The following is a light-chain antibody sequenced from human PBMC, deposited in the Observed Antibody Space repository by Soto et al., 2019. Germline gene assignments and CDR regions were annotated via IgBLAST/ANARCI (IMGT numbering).Light chain of an antibody. Sequence: QSVTNNYLAWYQQRPGQAPRLLIYGASSRATGIPDRFSGSGSGTDFTLSISRLEPEDFAVYYCQQYGSSPRTFGQGTKVDIK. CDR1: QSVTNNY. CDR2: GAS. J-gene: IGKJ1*01. CDR3: QQYGSSPRT. V-gene: IGKV3-20*01.